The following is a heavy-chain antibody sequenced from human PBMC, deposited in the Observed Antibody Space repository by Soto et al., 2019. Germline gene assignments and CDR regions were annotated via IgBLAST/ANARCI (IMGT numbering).Heavy chain of an antibody. CDR2: LSSSGEKT. J-gene: IGHJ4*02. D-gene: IGHD2-2*01. V-gene: IGHV3-23*01. CDR3: AKESLFPSIQGIITN. CDR1: GLNFAGYA. Sequence: EVRLSESGGGLARPGGSLRLSCEASGLNFAGYAMSWVRQAPGKGLDWVSSLSSSGEKTYYSDSVRGRFTISRDNTKNTVYLQMNTLSADDPAVYFCAKESLFPSIQGIITNWGQGVVVTVSS.